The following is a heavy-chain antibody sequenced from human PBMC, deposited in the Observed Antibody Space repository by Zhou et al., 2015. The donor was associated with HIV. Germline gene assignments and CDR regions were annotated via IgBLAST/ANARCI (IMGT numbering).Heavy chain of an antibody. CDR1: GGTFSSYT. CDR2: IIPILGIA. V-gene: IGHV1-69*02. J-gene: IGHJ4*02. Sequence: QVQLVQSGAEVKKPGSSVKVSCKASGGTFSSYTISWVRQAPGQGLEWMGRIIPILGIANYAQKFQGRVTITADKSTSTAYMELSSLRSEDTAVYYCARARLRIVGATYFDYWGQGTLVTVSS. D-gene: IGHD1-26*01. CDR3: ARARLRIVGATYFDY.